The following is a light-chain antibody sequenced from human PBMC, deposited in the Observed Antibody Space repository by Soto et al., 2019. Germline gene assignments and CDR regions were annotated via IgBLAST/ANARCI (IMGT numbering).Light chain of an antibody. CDR2: GNN. CDR3: QSYDSSLSGFV. CDR1: SSNIGAGFD. V-gene: IGLV1-40*01. J-gene: IGLJ1*01. Sequence: QSVLTQPPSVSGAPGQRVTISCTGASSNIGAGFDVHWYQLLPGTAPKPLISGNNNRPSGVPDRFSGSKSGTSASLAITGLQAEDEADYYCQSYDSSLSGFVFGTGTKLTVL.